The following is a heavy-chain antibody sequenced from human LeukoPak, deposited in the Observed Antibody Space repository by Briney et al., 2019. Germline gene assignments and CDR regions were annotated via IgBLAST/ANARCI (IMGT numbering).Heavy chain of an antibody. CDR1: GRSFSGYY. Sequence: PSETLSLTCAVYGRSFSGYYWSWIRQPPGKGLEWIGEINHSGSTNYNPSLKSRVTISVDTSKNQFSLKLSSVTAADTAVYYCARRPGYCSSTSCYGSWFDPWGQGTLVTVSS. D-gene: IGHD2-2*01. J-gene: IGHJ5*02. CDR2: INHSGST. V-gene: IGHV4-34*01. CDR3: ARRPGYCSSTSCYGSWFDP.